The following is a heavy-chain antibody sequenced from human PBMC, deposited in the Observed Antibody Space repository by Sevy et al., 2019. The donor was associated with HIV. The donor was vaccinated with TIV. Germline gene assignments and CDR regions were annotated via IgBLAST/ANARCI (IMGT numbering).Heavy chain of an antibody. D-gene: IGHD3-9*01. V-gene: IGHV4-59*01. J-gene: IGHJ6*02. CDR3: AGEPPYYDILAGYSYGMDV. Sequence: SETLSLTCTVSGGSISNYYWSWIRQPPGKGLEWIGYIYHTGITKNNPSLKSRVTLSVDTSKNQFALKLSSVTAADTAVYYCAGEPPYYDILAGYSYGMDVWGQGTTVIVSS. CDR1: GGSISNYY. CDR2: IYHTGIT.